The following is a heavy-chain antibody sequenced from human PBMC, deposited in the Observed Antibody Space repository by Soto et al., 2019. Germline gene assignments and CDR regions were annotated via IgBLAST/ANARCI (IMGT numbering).Heavy chain of an antibody. CDR3: ARAKPSYDFWSGHYGMDV. J-gene: IGHJ6*02. CDR1: GGTFSSYA. CDR2: IIPIFGTA. Sequence: SVKVSCKASGGTFSSYAISWVRRAPGQGLEWMGGIIPIFGTANYAQKFQGRVTITADESTSTAYMELSSLRSEDTAVYYCARAKPSYDFWSGHYGMDVWGQGTTVTVSS. D-gene: IGHD3-3*01. V-gene: IGHV1-69*13.